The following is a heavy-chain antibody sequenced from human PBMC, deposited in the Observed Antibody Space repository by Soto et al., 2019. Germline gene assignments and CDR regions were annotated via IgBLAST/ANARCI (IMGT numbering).Heavy chain of an antibody. D-gene: IGHD1-26*01. CDR3: ARQGGFSFDS. V-gene: IGHV4-4*02. CDR2: SYHSGGT. CDR1: GGSISSDNW. Sequence: QVQLQESGPGLVNPSGTLSLTCAVSGGSISSDNWWSWVRQPPGKGLEWIGESYHSGGTHYNPSLKSRVTISVDKSKTLISLELSSVTAADTAGYFCARQGGFSFDSWGQGTLVTVSS. J-gene: IGHJ4*02.